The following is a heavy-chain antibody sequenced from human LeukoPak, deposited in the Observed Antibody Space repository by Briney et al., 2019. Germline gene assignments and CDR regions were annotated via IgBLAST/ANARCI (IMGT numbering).Heavy chain of an antibody. CDR2: IYTSGST. Sequence: PSETLSLTCAVSGGSISSGGYSWSWIRQPAGKGLEWIGRIYTSGSTNYNPSLKSRVTMSVDTSKNQFSLRLSSVTAADTAVYYCALFYYGSGSYPPAPYYFDYWGQGTLVTASS. CDR3: ALFYYGSGSYPPAPYYFDY. J-gene: IGHJ4*02. V-gene: IGHV4-61*02. CDR1: GGSISSGGYS. D-gene: IGHD3-10*01.